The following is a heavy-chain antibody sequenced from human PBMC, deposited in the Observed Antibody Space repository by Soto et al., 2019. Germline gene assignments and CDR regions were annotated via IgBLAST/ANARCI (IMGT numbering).Heavy chain of an antibody. V-gene: IGHV3-53*02. D-gene: IGHD3-3*01. CDR2: IYRGGST. Sequence: DVQLVETGGGWIQPGGSRRLSCAASGFSVSSDYMNWVRQDPGKGLEWVSVIYRGGSTYYADSVRGRFTISRDNSENTLFLQMNSLRAEDTAVYYCARATEWNALDIWGQGTMVTVSS. J-gene: IGHJ3*02. CDR1: GFSVSSDY. CDR3: ARATEWNALDI.